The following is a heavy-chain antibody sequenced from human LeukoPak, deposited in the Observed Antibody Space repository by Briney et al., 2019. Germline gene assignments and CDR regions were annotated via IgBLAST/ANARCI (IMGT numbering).Heavy chain of an antibody. CDR2: MNPNSGNT. Sequence: ASVKVSXKASGYTFTSYDINWVRQATGQGLEWMGWMNPNSGNTGYAQKFQGRVTMTRNTSISTAYMELSSLRSEDTAVYYCAMTHRKQWLANYFDYWGQGTLVTVSS. J-gene: IGHJ4*02. D-gene: IGHD6-19*01. V-gene: IGHV1-8*01. CDR1: GYTFTSYD. CDR3: AMTHRKQWLANYFDY.